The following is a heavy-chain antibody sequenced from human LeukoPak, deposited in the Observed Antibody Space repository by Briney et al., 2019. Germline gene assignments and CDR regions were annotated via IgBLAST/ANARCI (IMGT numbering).Heavy chain of an antibody. Sequence: ASETLSLTCTVSGGSISSSSYYWGWIRQPPGKGLEWIGSIYYSGSTYYNPSLKSRVTISVDTSKNQFSLKLSSVTAADTAVYYCASQVPYYDILTGYYPGTFDYWGQGTLVTVSS. D-gene: IGHD3-9*01. CDR1: GGSISSSSYY. CDR3: ASQVPYYDILTGYYPGTFDY. V-gene: IGHV4-39*01. J-gene: IGHJ4*02. CDR2: IYYSGST.